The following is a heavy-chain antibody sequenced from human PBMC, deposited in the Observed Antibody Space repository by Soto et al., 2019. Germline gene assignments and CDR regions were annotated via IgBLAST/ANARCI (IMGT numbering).Heavy chain of an antibody. CDR1: GFTFSGSA. V-gene: IGHV3-73*01. Sequence: EVQLVESGGGLVQPGGSLKLSCAASGFTFSGSAMHWVRQASGKGLEWVGRIRSKANSSATAYAASVKGRFTISRDDSKNTAYLPMNSLKTEDTAVYYCTRHVFGSGSPPFDYWGQGTLVTVSS. D-gene: IGHD3-10*01. CDR2: IRSKANSSAT. J-gene: IGHJ4*02. CDR3: TRHVFGSGSPPFDY.